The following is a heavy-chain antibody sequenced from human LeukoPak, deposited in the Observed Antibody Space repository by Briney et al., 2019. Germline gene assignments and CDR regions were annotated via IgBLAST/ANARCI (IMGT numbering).Heavy chain of an antibody. CDR2: IYYSGST. CDR3: ARQPGYYDFWSGYYRPEDFDY. CDR1: GGSISSSSYY. V-gene: IGHV4-39*01. D-gene: IGHD3-3*01. J-gene: IGHJ4*02. Sequence: PSETLSLTCTVSGGSISSSSYYWGWIRQPPGKGLEWIGSIYYSGSTYYNPSLKSRATISVDTSKNQFSLKLSSVTAADTAVYYCARQPGYYDFWSGYYRPEDFDYWGQGTLVTVSS.